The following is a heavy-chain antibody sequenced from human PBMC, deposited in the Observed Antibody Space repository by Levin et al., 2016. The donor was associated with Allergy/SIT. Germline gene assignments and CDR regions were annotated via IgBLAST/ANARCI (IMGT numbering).Heavy chain of an antibody. V-gene: IGHV3-23*01. J-gene: IGHJ4*02. Sequence: GGSLRLSCTASGFTFSSYAMSWVRQAPGKGLEWVSGIRGSDNSTYYADSVKGRFTITRDNSKNTFYLQMSSLRAEDTAVYYCARDLGWLQFGYWGQGTLVTVSS. CDR3: ARDLGWLQFGY. CDR2: IRGSDNST. D-gene: IGHD5-24*01. CDR1: GFTFSSYA.